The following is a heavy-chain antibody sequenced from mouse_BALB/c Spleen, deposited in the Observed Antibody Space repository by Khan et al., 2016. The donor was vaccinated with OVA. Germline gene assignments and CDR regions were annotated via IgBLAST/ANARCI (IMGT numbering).Heavy chain of an antibody. V-gene: IGHV1-4*01. CDR3: ARKSTRASY. Sequence: VELVESGAELVKPGASVKMSCKASGYTFTSYTMHWVKQRPGQGLAWIGYINPSSGYTKYNQKFKDKATLTADKSSSTAYMQLSSLTSEDSAVYYCARKSTRASYWGQGTTLTVSS. J-gene: IGHJ2*01. D-gene: IGHD3-1*01. CDR1: GYTFTSYT. CDR2: INPSSGYT.